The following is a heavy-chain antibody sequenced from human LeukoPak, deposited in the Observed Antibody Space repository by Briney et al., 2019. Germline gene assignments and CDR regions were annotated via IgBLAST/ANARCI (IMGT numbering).Heavy chain of an antibody. CDR1: GFTFSDYY. V-gene: IGHV3-11*04. Sequence: SGGSLRLSCAASGFTFSDYYMSWIRQAPGTALEWVSYVSSGSSTIYYADSVKGRFTISRDNAKNSLYLQMNSLRAEDTAVYYCAELGITMIGGVWGKGTTVTISS. CDR3: AELGITMIGGV. CDR2: VSSGSSTI. J-gene: IGHJ6*04. D-gene: IGHD3-10*02.